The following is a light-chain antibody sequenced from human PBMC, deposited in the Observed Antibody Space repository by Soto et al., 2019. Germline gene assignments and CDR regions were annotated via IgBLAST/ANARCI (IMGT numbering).Light chain of an antibody. CDR3: DQYNSYYT. J-gene: IGKJ2*01. Sequence: DIEMTQSPSTLSASVGDRVTITCRASQSISSWLAWYQQKPGKAPKLLIYKASSLESGVPTRFSGSGSGTEFTRTISTVQPEDFAAYYCDQYNSYYTFGQGTKLEIK. CDR2: KAS. V-gene: IGKV1-5*03. CDR1: QSISSW.